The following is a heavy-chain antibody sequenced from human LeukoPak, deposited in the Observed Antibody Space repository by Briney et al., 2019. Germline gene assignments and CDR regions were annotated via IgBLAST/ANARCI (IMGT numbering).Heavy chain of an antibody. CDR2: IYYTGNT. V-gene: IGHV4-39*07. Sequence: SETLSLTCTVSGGSISGSSYHWGWIRQPPGNGLEWIGSIYYTGNTYYNPSLKSRVSISIDTSKNQFSLRLTSVTAADTAVYFCARWGIIIGTRLNDYWGQGTLVTVSS. J-gene: IGHJ4*02. CDR1: GGSISGSSYH. D-gene: IGHD1-20*01. CDR3: ARWGIIIGTRLNDY.